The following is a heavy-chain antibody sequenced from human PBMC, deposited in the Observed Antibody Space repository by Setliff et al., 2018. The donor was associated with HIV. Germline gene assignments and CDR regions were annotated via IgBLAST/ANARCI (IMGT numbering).Heavy chain of an antibody. V-gene: IGHV4-4*09. Sequence: TSETLSLTCTVSGDSISSYFWSWIRQSPGKGLEWIGYIYTSGSTNYNPSLKSRVTISVGKSKNQFSLKLSSVTAADTAVYYCARDRGSSGWWGDSNKNYMDVWGKGTTVTVS. CDR1: GDSISSYF. D-gene: IGHD6-19*01. J-gene: IGHJ6*03. CDR3: ARDRGSSGWWGDSNKNYMDV. CDR2: IYTSGST.